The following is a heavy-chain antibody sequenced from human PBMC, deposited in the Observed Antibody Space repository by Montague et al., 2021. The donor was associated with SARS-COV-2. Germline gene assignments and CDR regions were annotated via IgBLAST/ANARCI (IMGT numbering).Heavy chain of an antibody. D-gene: IGHD1-1*01. Sequence: SETLSLTCNVSGGSMISGGYYWSWIRQPPGKGLEWIGSVHYNGRTYYNPSLKSRVTIYVDTSKNQISLRLSSVTAADTAVYYSTRHVHMTWPEPSPGFDYWGQGTLVTVSS. J-gene: IGHJ4*02. CDR3: TRHVHMTWPEPSPGFDY. CDR1: GGSMISGGYY. V-gene: IGHV4-39*01. CDR2: VHYNGRT.